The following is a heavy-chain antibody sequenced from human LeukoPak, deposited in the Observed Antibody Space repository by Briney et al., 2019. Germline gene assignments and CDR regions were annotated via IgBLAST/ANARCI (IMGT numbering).Heavy chain of an antibody. CDR3: ARHYLSDGILSTFDP. J-gene: IGHJ5*02. Sequence: SETLSLTCTVSGGSISNSPYYWGWIRQPPGKGVEWVGTIYYRGSTYSNPSLNSRVTISLDTSKNQFSLRLRSVTAADTALYYCARHYLSDGILSTFDPWGQGTLVTVSS. V-gene: IGHV4-39*01. D-gene: IGHD2-2*01. CDR1: GGSISNSPYY. CDR2: IYYRGST.